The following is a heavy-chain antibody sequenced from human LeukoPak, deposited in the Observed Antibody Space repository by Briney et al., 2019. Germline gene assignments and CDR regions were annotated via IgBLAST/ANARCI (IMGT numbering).Heavy chain of an antibody. CDR1: GFSFSSYE. CDR3: ASEGGFDD. D-gene: IGHD2-15*01. CDR2: ISSSGSAI. Sequence: PGGSLGLSCAASGFSFSSYEMNWLRQAPGKGLEWVSYISSSGSAIFYADSVKGRFTISSHNAKNSLFLQMNSLRAEDTAFYYCASEGGFDDCGQGTLVTVSS. V-gene: IGHV3-48*03. J-gene: IGHJ4*02.